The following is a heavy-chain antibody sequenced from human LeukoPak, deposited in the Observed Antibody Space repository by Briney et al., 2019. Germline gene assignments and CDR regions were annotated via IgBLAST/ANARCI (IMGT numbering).Heavy chain of an antibody. CDR1: GYTFTSYG. D-gene: IGHD3-3*01. V-gene: IGHV1-18*01. Sequence: ASVKVSCKASGYTFTSYGISWVRQAPGQGLEWMGWISAYNGNTNYAQKLQGRVTMTTDTSTSTAYMELRSLRSDDTAVYYCARGPGTTIFGVVTYYYYYKDVWGKGTTVTVSS. CDR3: ARGPGTTIFGVVTYYYYYKDV. J-gene: IGHJ6*03. CDR2: ISAYNGNT.